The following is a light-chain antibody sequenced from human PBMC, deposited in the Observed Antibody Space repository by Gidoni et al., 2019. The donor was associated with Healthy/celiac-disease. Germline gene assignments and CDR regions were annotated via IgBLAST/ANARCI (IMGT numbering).Light chain of an antibody. CDR2: DVS. CDR3: CSYAGSYTPWV. Sequence: QSPLTHPRSGPGSPGPPFTISCTGTSSVVGGYNYVSWYQQHQGKAPKLMIYDVSKRPSGVPDRFSGSKSGNTASLTISGLQAEDEADYYCCSYAGSYTPWVFGGGTKLTVL. V-gene: IGLV2-11*01. CDR1: SSVVGGYNY. J-gene: IGLJ3*02.